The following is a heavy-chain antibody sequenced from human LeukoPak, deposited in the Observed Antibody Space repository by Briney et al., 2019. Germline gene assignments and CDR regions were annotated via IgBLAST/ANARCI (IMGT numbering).Heavy chain of an antibody. CDR1: GYTFTGYY. Sequence: ASVKVSCKASGYTFTGYYVHWMRQAPGQGLEWMGWLNPNSGDTSYAQKFQGRVTMTGDTSISTAYMELSRLRSDDTAVYYCARDLDSSSYWGQGTLVTVSS. CDR2: LNPNSGDT. J-gene: IGHJ4*02. D-gene: IGHD6-6*01. CDR3: ARDLDSSSY. V-gene: IGHV1-2*02.